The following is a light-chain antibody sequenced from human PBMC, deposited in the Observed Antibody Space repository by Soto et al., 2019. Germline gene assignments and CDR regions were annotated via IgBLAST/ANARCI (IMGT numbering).Light chain of an antibody. J-gene: IGLJ1*01. CDR2: GNT. CDR1: SSNIGANYD. V-gene: IGLV1-40*01. CDR3: QSYDSSLSAHNYV. Sequence: QAVVTQPPSVSGAPGQRVTISCTGSSSNIGANYDVHWYQQLPGTAPKLLIYGNTNRPSGVPDRFSGSKSGTSASLAITGLQAEDEADYYCQSYDSSLSAHNYVFGTGTKLTVL.